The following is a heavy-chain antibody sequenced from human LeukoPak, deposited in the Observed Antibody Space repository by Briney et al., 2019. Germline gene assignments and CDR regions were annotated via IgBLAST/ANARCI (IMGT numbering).Heavy chain of an antibody. D-gene: IGHD6-19*01. CDR2: MNPNSGNT. J-gene: IGHJ4*02. CDR1: GYTFTSYD. Sequence: ASVKVSCKASGYTFTSYDINWVRQATGQGLEWMGWMNPNSGNTGYAQKFQGRVTMATDTSTSTAYMELRSLRSDDTAVYYCARDSSGWFDYWGQGTLVTVSS. V-gene: IGHV1-8*01. CDR3: ARDSSGWFDY.